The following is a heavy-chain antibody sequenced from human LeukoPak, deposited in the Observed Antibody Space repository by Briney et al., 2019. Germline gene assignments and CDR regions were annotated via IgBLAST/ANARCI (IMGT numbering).Heavy chain of an antibody. Sequence: QAGGSLIHSCAASGFTFSSYAMNWVRQAPGKGLEWVSGITGSGGSTYNADSVKGRFTISRDNSKNTLYLQMNSLRAEDTAVYYCAKDFKSWVRGANFHYWGQGTLVTVSS. CDR2: ITGSGGST. CDR1: GFTFSSYA. J-gene: IGHJ4*02. D-gene: IGHD3-10*01. V-gene: IGHV3-23*01. CDR3: AKDFKSWVRGANFHY.